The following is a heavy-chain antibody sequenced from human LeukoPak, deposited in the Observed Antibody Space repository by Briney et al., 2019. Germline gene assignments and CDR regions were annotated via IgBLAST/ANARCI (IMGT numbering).Heavy chain of an antibody. V-gene: IGHV5-51*01. CDR1: GYRFTSYW. J-gene: IGHJ4*02. CDR3: GRGGYYSGGIFYYYFDY. CDR2: IYPGDSDT. Sequence: GESLKISCKGSGYRFTSYWIGWVRQMPGKGLEWMGIIYPGDSDTRYSPSFQGQVTISADKSISIAYLQWSSLKASDTAMYYCGRGGYYSGGIFYYYFDYWGQGTLVTVSS. D-gene: IGHD2-15*01.